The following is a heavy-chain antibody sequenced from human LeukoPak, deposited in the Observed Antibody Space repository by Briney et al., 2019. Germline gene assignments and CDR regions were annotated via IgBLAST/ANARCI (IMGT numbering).Heavy chain of an antibody. D-gene: IGHD3-22*01. CDR1: GFTFGDYA. CDR2: IRSKAYGGTT. J-gene: IGHJ1*01. CDR3: TAWDYDSSGLTLD. V-gene: IGHV3-49*03. Sequence: GGSLRLSCTASGFTFGDYAMSWFRQAPGKGLEWVGFIRSKAYGGTTEYAASVKGRFTISRDDSKSIAYLQMNSLKTEDTAVYYCTAWDYDSSGLTLDWGQGTLVTVSS.